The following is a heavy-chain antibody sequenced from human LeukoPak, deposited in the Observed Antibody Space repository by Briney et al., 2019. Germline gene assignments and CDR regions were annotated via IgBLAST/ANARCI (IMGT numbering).Heavy chain of an antibody. J-gene: IGHJ6*03. CDR3: AREARTSWPYYYYFDI. V-gene: IGHV4-59*01. Sequence: SETLSLTCTVSGGSIRSYYWSWIRQPPGKGLEWIGYIYYSGSTNYNPSLKSRVAISVDTSKNQFSLELDSVTAADTAVYYCAREARTSWPYYYYFDIWGKGATVIVSS. CDR1: GGSIRSYY. CDR2: IYYSGST. D-gene: IGHD1-14*01.